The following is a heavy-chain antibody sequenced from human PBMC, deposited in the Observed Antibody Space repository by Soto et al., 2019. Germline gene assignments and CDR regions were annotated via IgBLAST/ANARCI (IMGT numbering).Heavy chain of an antibody. CDR2: IIPIFGTA. CDR3: ARGGSGDVYFNEF. Sequence: QEQLVQSGAEVKKPGSSVKVSCKSAGGIFSSYAISWVRQAPGQGREWMGGIIPIFGTANYAQTLQGRVTITADECTNPAYSDLSSLKSAETSIYYCARGGSGDVYFNEFWGKGTLVPVSS. J-gene: IGHJ4*02. V-gene: IGHV1-69*01. D-gene: IGHD2-15*01. CDR1: GGIFSSYA.